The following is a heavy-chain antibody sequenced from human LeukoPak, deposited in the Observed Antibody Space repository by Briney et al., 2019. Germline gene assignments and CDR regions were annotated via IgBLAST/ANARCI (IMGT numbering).Heavy chain of an antibody. CDR2: INHAGST. J-gene: IGHJ4*02. V-gene: IGHV4-34*01. Sequence: SETLSLTCAVYGESFSSYYWAWIRQTPGKGLEWIGEINHAGSTDYNPSLESRVAMSVDPSKNQFSLKVNSMTAADTAVYYCARRRFYNPVDYWGQGTLVTVSS. D-gene: IGHD1-14*01. CDR1: GESFSSYY. CDR3: ARRRFYNPVDY.